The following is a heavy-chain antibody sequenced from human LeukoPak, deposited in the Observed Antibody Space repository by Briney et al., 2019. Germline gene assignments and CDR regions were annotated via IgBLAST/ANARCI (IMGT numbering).Heavy chain of an antibody. CDR3: ARDSETVGGTIDY. J-gene: IGHJ4*01. Sequence: GRSLRLSCAASGFTFSSYGMHWVRQAPGKGLEWVAVIWYDGSNKYYADSVKGRFTISRDDAKNTLYLQMNNLRAEDTAVYYCARDSETVGGTIDYWGQGTLVTVSS. CDR2: IWYDGSNK. CDR1: GFTFSSYG. D-gene: IGHD1-26*01. V-gene: IGHV3-33*01.